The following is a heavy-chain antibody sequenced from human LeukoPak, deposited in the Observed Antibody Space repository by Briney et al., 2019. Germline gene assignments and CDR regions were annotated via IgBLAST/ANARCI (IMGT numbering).Heavy chain of an antibody. CDR3: ARGRYSSGWYYFDY. D-gene: IGHD6-19*01. V-gene: IGHV3-74*01. CDR2: TNSDGSST. J-gene: IGHJ4*02. Sequence: GGSLRLSCAASGFTFSSYWMHWVRQAPGKGLVWVSRTNSDGSSTSYADSVKGRFTISRDNAKNTLYLQMNSLRAEDTAVYYCARGRYSSGWYYFDYWGQGTLVTVSS. CDR1: GFTFSSYW.